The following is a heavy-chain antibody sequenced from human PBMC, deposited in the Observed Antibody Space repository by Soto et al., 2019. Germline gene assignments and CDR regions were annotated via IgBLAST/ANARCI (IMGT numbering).Heavy chain of an antibody. D-gene: IGHD3-22*01. J-gene: IGHJ3*02. V-gene: IGHV1-69*13. CDR3: AREPPTSPYYDSSDPHRVLRAFDI. CDR2: IIPVFGSA. Sequence: SVKVSCTASGDTFSSYSITWVRQAPGQGLEWMGGIIPVFGSANYAQKFQGRVTITADESTRTAYMELNSLRSQDTAVYFCAREPPTSPYYDSSDPHRVLRAFDIWGQGTMVTVPS. CDR1: GDTFSSYS.